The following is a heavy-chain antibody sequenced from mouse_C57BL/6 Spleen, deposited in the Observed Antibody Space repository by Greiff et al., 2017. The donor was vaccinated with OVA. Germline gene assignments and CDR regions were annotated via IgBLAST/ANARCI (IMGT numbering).Heavy chain of an antibody. CDR3: ARQDLLDY. J-gene: IGHJ2*01. V-gene: IGHV5-6*01. D-gene: IGHD2-3*01. CDR2: ISSGGSYT. CDR1: GFTFSSYG. Sequence: EVQGVESGGDLVKPGGSLKLSCAASGFTFSSYGMSWVRQTPDKRLEWVATISSGGSYTYYPDSVKGRFTISRDNAKNTLYLQMSSLKSEDTAMYYCARQDLLDYWGQGTTLTVSS.